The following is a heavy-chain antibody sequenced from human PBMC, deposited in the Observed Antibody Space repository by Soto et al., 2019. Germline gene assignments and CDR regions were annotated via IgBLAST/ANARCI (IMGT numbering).Heavy chain of an antibody. CDR3: VRNLPYGVPDH. V-gene: IGHV3-74*01. Sequence: GGSLRLSCAASGFTFSSYWMHWVRQAPGQGLVWVSRINSDGSSTTYADSVQGRFTISRDNAKNTLYLQMNSLRAEDTAVYFCVRNLPYGVPDHWGQGTRVTVSS. CDR1: GFTFSSYW. CDR2: INSDGSST. J-gene: IGHJ4*02. D-gene: IGHD3-10*01.